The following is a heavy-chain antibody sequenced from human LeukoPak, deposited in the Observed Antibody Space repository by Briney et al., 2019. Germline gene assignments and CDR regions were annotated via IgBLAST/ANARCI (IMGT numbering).Heavy chain of an antibody. CDR2: IYSGGST. J-gene: IGHJ4*02. V-gene: IGHV3-66*01. Sequence: GGSLRLSCAASGFTVSSNYMSWVRQAPGKGLEWVSVIYSGGSTYYADSVKGRLTISRDNSKNTLYLQMNSLRAEDTAVYYCARDPSRYYFDYWGQGTLVTVSS. CDR1: GFTVSSNY. CDR3: ARDPSRYYFDY.